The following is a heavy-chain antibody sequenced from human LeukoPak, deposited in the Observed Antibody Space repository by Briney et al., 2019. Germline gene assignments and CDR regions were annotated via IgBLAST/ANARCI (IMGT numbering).Heavy chain of an antibody. V-gene: IGHV4-59*12. CDR1: GVSINNYY. CDR2: SYHRGST. J-gene: IGHJ4*02. D-gene: IGHD6-6*01. Sequence: SETLSLTCTVSGVSINNYYWGWIRQSPGKGPEWIGWSYHRGSTSYNPSLKSRVAISVDTSKNQFSLKLSSVTAADTAVYYCASFDIAAPGIDYWGQGTLVTVSS. CDR3: ASFDIAAPGIDY.